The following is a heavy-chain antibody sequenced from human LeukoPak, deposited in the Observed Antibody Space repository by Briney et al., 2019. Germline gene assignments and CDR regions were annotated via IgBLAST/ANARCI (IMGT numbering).Heavy chain of an antibody. D-gene: IGHD6-13*01. CDR1: GFNPRHYW. CDR2: IKQDGSDK. V-gene: IGHV3-7*01. J-gene: IGHJ4*02. CDR3: AGRIAPQRGFDS. Sequence: GGSLRLSCETSGFNPRHYWMSWVRQAPGKGLEWVANIKQDGSDKYYVDSVKGRFTISRDNAKNSLYLQMNSLRAEDTAVYYCAGRIAPQRGFDSWGQGTLVTVSS.